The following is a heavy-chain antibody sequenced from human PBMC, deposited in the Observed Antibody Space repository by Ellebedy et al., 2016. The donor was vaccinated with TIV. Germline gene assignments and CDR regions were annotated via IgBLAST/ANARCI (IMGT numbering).Heavy chain of an antibody. D-gene: IGHD2-2*01. CDR3: AGYQLLYYYYGMDV. V-gene: IGHV3-74*01. J-gene: IGHJ6*02. Sequence: GESLKISCAASGFTFSSYWIHWVRQAPGKGPVWVSRINNDGSSTSYVDSVKGRFTISRDNSKNTLYLQMNSLRAEDTAVYYCAGYQLLYYYYGMDVWGQGTTVTVSS. CDR1: GFTFSSYW. CDR2: INNDGSST.